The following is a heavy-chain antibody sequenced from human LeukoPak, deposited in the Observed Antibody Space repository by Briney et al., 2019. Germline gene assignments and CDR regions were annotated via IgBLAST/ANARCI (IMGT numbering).Heavy chain of an antibody. V-gene: IGHV3-53*01. CDR3: ARALNGFDI. CDR1: GFTFSSYA. CDR2: IYSGGSI. Sequence: PGGSLRLSCAASGFTFSSYAMSWVRQAPGKGLEWVAVIYSGGSIYYADSVKGRFTISRDDSRNTLYLQLNSLRAEDTAVYSCARALNGFDIWGPGTLVTVSS. J-gene: IGHJ3*02.